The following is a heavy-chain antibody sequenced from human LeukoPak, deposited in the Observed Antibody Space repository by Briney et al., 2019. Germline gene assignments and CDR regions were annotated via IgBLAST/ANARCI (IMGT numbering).Heavy chain of an antibody. CDR1: GFTFSSYE. J-gene: IGHJ6*04. CDR2: ITSSAGTI. Sequence: GGSLRLSCAASGFTFSSYEMNWVRQAPGKGLECVSYITSSAGTIYYADSVKGRFTISRDNAKNSLYLQMNSLRAEDTAGYYCARDRYYGSGSLYDVWGKGTTVTVPS. CDR3: ARDRYYGSGSLYDV. V-gene: IGHV3-48*03. D-gene: IGHD3-10*01.